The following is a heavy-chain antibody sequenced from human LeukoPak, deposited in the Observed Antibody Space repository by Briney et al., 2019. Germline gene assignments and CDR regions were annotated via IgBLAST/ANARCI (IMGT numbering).Heavy chain of an antibody. V-gene: IGHV4-34*01. CDR2: INHSGST. J-gene: IGHJ4*02. CDR3: ARGQTIVGATGDF. CDR1: GGSFSGYY. Sequence: SETLSLTCAVYGGSFSGYYWSWIRQPPGKGLEWIGEINHSGSTNYNPSLESRVTISVDTSKNQFSLKLSSVTAADTAVYYCARGQTIVGATGDFWGQGTLVTVSS. D-gene: IGHD1-26*01.